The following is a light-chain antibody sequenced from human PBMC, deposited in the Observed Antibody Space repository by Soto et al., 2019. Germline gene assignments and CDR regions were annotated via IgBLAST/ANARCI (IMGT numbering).Light chain of an antibody. CDR2: AAS. CDR1: QSISRN. J-gene: IGKJ4*01. CDR3: QQYNNWPPLT. V-gene: IGKV3-15*01. Sequence: EIVMTQSPATLSVSPGERATLSCRASQSISRNLAWYQQKPGQAPRLLIYAASTRATGLPARFSGSGSGTEFTLTISSLQSEDFAVYYCQQYNNWPPLTFGGGTKVDI.